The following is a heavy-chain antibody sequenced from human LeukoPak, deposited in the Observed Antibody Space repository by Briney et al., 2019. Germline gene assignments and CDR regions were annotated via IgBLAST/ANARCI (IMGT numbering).Heavy chain of an antibody. CDR1: GFTFSSYW. D-gene: IGHD3-10*01. Sequence: GGSLRLSCAASGFTFSSYWMSWVRQAPGKGLEWVANIKQDGSEKYYVDSVKGRFTISRDNAKNSLYLQMNSLRAEDTAVYYCARNARVLLWFGESRTPYYFDYWGQGTLVTVSS. CDR3: ARNARVLLWFGESRTPYYFDY. CDR2: IKQDGSEK. J-gene: IGHJ4*02. V-gene: IGHV3-7*01.